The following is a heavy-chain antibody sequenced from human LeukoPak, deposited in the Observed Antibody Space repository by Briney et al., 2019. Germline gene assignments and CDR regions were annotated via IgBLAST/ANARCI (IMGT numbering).Heavy chain of an antibody. Sequence: GGSLRLSCAASGFTFSSYSMNWVRQAPGKGLEWVSSISSSSSYIYYADSVKGRFTISRDNAKNSLYLQMNSLRAADTAVYYCASAYCSSTSCYPGANYYYYGMDVWGQGTTVTVSS. CDR1: GFTFSSYS. V-gene: IGHV3-21*01. D-gene: IGHD2-2*01. CDR2: ISSSSSYI. J-gene: IGHJ6*02. CDR3: ASAYCSSTSCYPGANYYYYGMDV.